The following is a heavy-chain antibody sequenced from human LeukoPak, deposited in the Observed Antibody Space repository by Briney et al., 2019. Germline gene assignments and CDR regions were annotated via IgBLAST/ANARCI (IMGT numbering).Heavy chain of an antibody. V-gene: IGHV1-8*01. D-gene: IGHD3-3*01. CDR3: ARAGGSTYYDFWSGYYLNYYYGMDV. Sequence: ASVKVSCKASGYTFTSYDINWVRQATGQGLEWMGWMNPNSGNTGYAQKFQGRVTMTRNTSISTAYMELSSLRSEDTAVYYCARAGGSTYYDFWSGYYLNYYYGMDVWGQGTTVTVPS. CDR2: MNPNSGNT. J-gene: IGHJ6*02. CDR1: GYTFTSYD.